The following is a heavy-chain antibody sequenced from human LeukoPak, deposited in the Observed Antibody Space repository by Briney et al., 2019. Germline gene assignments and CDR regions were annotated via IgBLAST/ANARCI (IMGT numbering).Heavy chain of an antibody. CDR3: ARVDVVGEYYFDY. V-gene: IGHV4-30-4*01. CDR2: IYYSGST. J-gene: IGHJ4*02. CDR1: GGSISSGDYY. Sequence: SETLSLTCTVSGGSISSGDYYWSWIRQPPGKGLEWIGCIYYSGSTYYNPSLKSRVTISVDTSKNQFSLKLSSVTAADTAVYYCARVDVVGEYYFDYWGQGTLVTVSS. D-gene: IGHD2-15*01.